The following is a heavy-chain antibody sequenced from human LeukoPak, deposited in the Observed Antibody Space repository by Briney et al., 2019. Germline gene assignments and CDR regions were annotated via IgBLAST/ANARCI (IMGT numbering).Heavy chain of an antibody. J-gene: IGHJ4*02. Sequence: GGSLRLSCAASGFTFSSYSMNWVRQAPGKGLEWVSAISGSGGSTYYAESVKGRFTISRDNSKNTLYLQINSLRAEDTAVYYCYAPLNYFDYWGQGTLVTVSS. CDR3: YAPLNYFDY. D-gene: IGHD2-2*01. CDR2: ISGSGGST. CDR1: GFTFSSYS. V-gene: IGHV3-23*01.